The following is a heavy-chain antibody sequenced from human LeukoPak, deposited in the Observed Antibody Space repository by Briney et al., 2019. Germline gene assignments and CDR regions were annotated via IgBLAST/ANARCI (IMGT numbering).Heavy chain of an antibody. Sequence: GGSLRLSCAASKFSFSAYWMHWVRQAPGKGLVWVSRINSDGSRTNYADSVKGRFTISRDNAKNSLYLQMNSLRAEDTAVYYCARVRGYSYGPFDYWGQGTLVTVSS. CDR2: INSDGSRT. CDR1: KFSFSAYW. D-gene: IGHD5-18*01. V-gene: IGHV3-74*01. J-gene: IGHJ4*02. CDR3: ARVRGYSYGPFDY.